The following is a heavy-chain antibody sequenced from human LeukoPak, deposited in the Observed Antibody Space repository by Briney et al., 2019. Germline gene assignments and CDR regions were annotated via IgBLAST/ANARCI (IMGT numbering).Heavy chain of an antibody. V-gene: IGHV3-11*06. Sequence: PGGSLRLSCAASGFTSSDYYMSWIRQAPGKGLEMLSYISGSSRSTNYADSVRGRLTISRDNANNSLYLQMNGLRAEDMAVYYCARLAAGSDYFDYWGQGTLVTVSS. CDR2: ISGSSRST. CDR3: ARLAAGSDYFDY. D-gene: IGHD6-13*01. J-gene: IGHJ4*02. CDR1: GFTSSDYY.